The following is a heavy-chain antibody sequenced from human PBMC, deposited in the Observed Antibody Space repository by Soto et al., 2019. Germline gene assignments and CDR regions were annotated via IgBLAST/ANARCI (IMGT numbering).Heavy chain of an antibody. J-gene: IGHJ6*02. CDR1: GYTFTSYG. CDR2: ISAYNGNT. Sequence: ASVKVSCKASGYTFTSYGISWVRQAPGQGLEWMGWISAYNGNTNYAQKLQGRVTMTTDTSTSTAYMELRSLRSDDTAVCYCARGSPITMVRGDSYGMDVWGQGTTVTVSS. V-gene: IGHV1-18*01. D-gene: IGHD3-10*01. CDR3: ARGSPITMVRGDSYGMDV.